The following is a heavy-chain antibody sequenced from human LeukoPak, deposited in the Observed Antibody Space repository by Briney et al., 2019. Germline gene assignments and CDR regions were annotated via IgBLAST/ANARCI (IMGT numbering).Heavy chain of an antibody. CDR1: GFSFSDYW. J-gene: IGHJ4*02. CDR2: IAHDGSEK. D-gene: IGHD1-26*01. V-gene: IGHV3-7*01. CDR3: ARPSQYSGSYFDS. Sequence: GGSLRLSCVASGFSFSDYWMDWVRQAPEKGLEWVSNIAHDGSEKKYVDSVKGHFTVSRDNAKNTLYLQMNSLGVEDTGVYYCARPSQYSGSYFDSWGQGTLVTVSS.